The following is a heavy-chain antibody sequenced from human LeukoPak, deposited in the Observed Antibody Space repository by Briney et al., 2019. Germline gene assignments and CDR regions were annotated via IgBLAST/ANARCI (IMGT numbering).Heavy chain of an antibody. Sequence: GGSLRFSCAASGFTFDDYAMHWVRQAPGKGLEWVSGISWNSGSIGYADSVKGRFTISRDNAKNSLYLQMNSLRAEDTALYYCAKGGHSYGYFDYWGQGTLVTVSS. CDR2: ISWNSGSI. CDR3: AKGGHSYGYFDY. J-gene: IGHJ4*02. D-gene: IGHD5-18*01. V-gene: IGHV3-9*01. CDR1: GFTFDDYA.